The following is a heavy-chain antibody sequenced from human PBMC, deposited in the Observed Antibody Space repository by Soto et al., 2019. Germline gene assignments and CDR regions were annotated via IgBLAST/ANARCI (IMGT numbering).Heavy chain of an antibody. CDR3: ASAPDTAMAYYYYGMDV. CDR2: IYYSGST. J-gene: IGHJ6*02. Sequence: GKGLEWIGYIYYSGSTNYNPSLKSRVTISVDTSKNQFSLKLSSVTAADTAVYYCASAPDTAMAYYYYGMDVWGQGTTVTVSS. V-gene: IGHV4-59*01. D-gene: IGHD5-18*01.